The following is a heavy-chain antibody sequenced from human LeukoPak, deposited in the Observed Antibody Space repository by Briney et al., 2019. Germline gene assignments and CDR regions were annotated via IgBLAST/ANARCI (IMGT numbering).Heavy chain of an antibody. CDR2: ISAYNGNT. V-gene: IGHV1-18*01. J-gene: IGHJ4*02. Sequence: GASVTVSCKASGYTFTSYGISWVRQAPGQGLEWMGWISAYNGNTNYAQKLQGRVTMTTDTSTSTAYMELRSLRSDDTAVYYCARAQGGIAAAGPFDYWGQGTLVTVSS. CDR1: GYTFTSYG. D-gene: IGHD6-13*01. CDR3: ARAQGGIAAAGPFDY.